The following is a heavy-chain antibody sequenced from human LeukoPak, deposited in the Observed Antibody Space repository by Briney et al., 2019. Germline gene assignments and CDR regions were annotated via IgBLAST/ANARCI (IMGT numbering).Heavy chain of an antibody. V-gene: IGHV4-30-2*01. CDR2: IYHSGST. Sequence: SQSLSLTCAVSGGSISSGGYCWGWLRPPPGKGLEGIGYIYHSGSTYYNPSLKSRVTISVDRSKSQFSLKLSSVTAAETAVYCCARGRRHWFDPWGQGTLVTVSS. CDR1: GGSISSGGYC. CDR3: ARGRRHWFDP. J-gene: IGHJ5*02.